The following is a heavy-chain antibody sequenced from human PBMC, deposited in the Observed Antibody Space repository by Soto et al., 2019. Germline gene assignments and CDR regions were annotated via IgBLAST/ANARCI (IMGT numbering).Heavy chain of an antibody. J-gene: IGHJ4*02. V-gene: IGHV4-59*01. Sequence: QVQLQESGPGLVKPSETLSLTCTVSGGSISSYYWSWIRQPPGKGLEWIGYIYYSESTNYNPSLKSRVTISVDTSKNQFSLKLSSVTAADTAVYYCARGGYSSRREFDYWGQGTLVTVSS. D-gene: IGHD6-13*01. CDR2: IYYSEST. CDR3: ARGGYSSRREFDY. CDR1: GGSISSYY.